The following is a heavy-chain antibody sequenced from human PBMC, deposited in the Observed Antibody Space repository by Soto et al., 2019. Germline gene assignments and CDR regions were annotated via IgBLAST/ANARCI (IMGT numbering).Heavy chain of an antibody. V-gene: IGHV4-34*08. J-gene: IGHJ3*02. Sequence: SDTLPLTWAVFGVNFRGYYWIWLSQHPGKGLEWIGEINHSGSTNYNPSLKSRVTISVDTSKNQFSLKLSSVTAADTAVYYCAKPVYCSSTSCHGDAFDIWGQGTMVTVSS. D-gene: IGHD2-2*01. CDR1: GVNFRGYY. CDR2: INHSGST. CDR3: AKPVYCSSTSCHGDAFDI.